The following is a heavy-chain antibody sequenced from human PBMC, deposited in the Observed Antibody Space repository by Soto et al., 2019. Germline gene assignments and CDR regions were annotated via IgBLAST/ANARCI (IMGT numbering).Heavy chain of an antibody. Sequence: QLQLQESGPGQVKASETLSLTCTVSVGSITNRNFYWGWIRQPPGKGLEWIGSVYYTGTTYYNPSLKSRVTMSVDTSRNQFSLTVSSVTAADTAAYYCASSYDFWNDDYSGVGLWFDPWGQGILVTVSS. V-gene: IGHV4-39*01. J-gene: IGHJ5*02. D-gene: IGHD3-3*01. CDR1: VGSITNRNFY. CDR3: ASSYDFWNDDYSGVGLWFDP. CDR2: VYYTGTT.